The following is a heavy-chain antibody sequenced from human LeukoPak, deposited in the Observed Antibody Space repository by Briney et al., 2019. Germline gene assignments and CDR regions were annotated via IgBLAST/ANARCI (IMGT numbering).Heavy chain of an antibody. CDR1: GYTLTELS. D-gene: IGHD2-21*02. CDR2: FDPEDGET. CDR3: ATGWGLPYGDDDY. V-gene: IGHV1-24*01. J-gene: IGHJ4*02. Sequence: ASVKVSCKVSGYTLTELSMHWVRQAPGKGLEWMGGFDPEDGETIYAQKFQGRVTMTEDTSTDTAYMELSSLRSVDTAVYYCATGWGLPYGDDDYWGQGTLVTVSS.